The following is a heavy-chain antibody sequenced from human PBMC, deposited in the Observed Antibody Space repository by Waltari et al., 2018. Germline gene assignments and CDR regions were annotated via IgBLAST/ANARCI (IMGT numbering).Heavy chain of an antibody. CDR2: IITSAGNP. CDR1: GYIFTSYA. CDR3: TREVVPAATIVVNWFDP. J-gene: IGHJ5*02. V-gene: IGHV7-4-1*02. D-gene: IGHD2-2*01. Sequence: QVQLVQSGSELKKPGASVKISCKASGYIFTSYAINWVRKAPGQGLELMGWIITSAGNPTYAQGFTGRFVFSLDTSVSTAYLEINNLKAEDTAVYYCTREVVPAATIVVNWFDPWGQGTLVTVSS.